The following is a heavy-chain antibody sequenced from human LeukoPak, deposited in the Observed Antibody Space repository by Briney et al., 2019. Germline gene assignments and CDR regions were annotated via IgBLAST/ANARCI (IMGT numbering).Heavy chain of an antibody. J-gene: IGHJ5*02. CDR2: ISGGGGST. CDR1: GFTFSSYA. CDR3: AKSLLEDSGFDYNWFDP. Sequence: PGGSLRLSCAASGFTFSSYAMNWVRQAPGGGLEWVSVISGGGGSTYYADSVKGRFTISRDNSKNTLYLQMNSLRVEDTAVYYCAKSLLEDSGFDYNWFDPWGQGTLVTVSS. D-gene: IGHD5-12*01. V-gene: IGHV3-23*01.